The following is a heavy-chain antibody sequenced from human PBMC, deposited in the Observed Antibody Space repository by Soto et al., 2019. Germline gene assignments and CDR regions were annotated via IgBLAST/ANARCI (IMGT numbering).Heavy chain of an antibody. CDR2: IWYDGSNK. J-gene: IGHJ4*02. CDR1: GFTFSSYG. D-gene: IGHD3-9*01. Sequence: QVQLVESGGGVVQPGRSLRLSCAASGFTFSSYGMHWVRQAPGKGLEWVAVIWYDGSNKYYADSVKGRFTISRDNSKNTLYLQMNSLRAEDTAVYYCARDSEQPTVLRYFDWLPAFFDYWGQGTLVTVSS. CDR3: ARDSEQPTVLRYFDWLPAFFDY. V-gene: IGHV3-33*01.